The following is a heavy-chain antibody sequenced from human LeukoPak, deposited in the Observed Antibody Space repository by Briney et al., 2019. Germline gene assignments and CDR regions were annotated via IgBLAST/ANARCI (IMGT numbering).Heavy chain of an antibody. CDR3: ARDSSGWYYFDY. Sequence: PGGSLRLSCAASGFTLTNSWMSWVRQAPGKGLEWVSVIYSGGSTYYADSVKGRFTISRDNSKNTLYLQMNSLRAEDTAVYYCARDSSGWYYFDYWGQGTLVTVSS. CDR2: IYSGGST. J-gene: IGHJ4*02. D-gene: IGHD6-19*01. CDR1: GFTLTNSW. V-gene: IGHV3-53*01.